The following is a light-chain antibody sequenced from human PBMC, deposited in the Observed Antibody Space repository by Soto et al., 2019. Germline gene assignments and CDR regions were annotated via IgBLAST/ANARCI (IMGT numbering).Light chain of an antibody. V-gene: IGLV2-8*01. Sequence: QSVLTQPPSASGSPGQSVTISCTGTSSDVGGYNYVSWYQQHPGKAPKLMIYEVSKRPSGAPDRFSGSKSGNTASLTVSGLQAEEEADYSSSSYAGSNNFYVFGTGTKVTVL. CDR3: SSYAGSNNFYV. CDR2: EVS. CDR1: SSDVGGYNY. J-gene: IGLJ1*01.